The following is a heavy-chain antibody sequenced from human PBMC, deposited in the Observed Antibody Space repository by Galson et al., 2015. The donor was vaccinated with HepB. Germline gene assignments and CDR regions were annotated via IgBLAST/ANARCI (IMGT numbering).Heavy chain of an antibody. D-gene: IGHD3-22*01. CDR3: ARVRSSGYYEIDY. J-gene: IGHJ4*02. CDR1: GFTFGDYA. CDR2: IGSKVYGGAT. V-gene: IGHV3-49*03. Sequence: SLRLSCAASGFTFGDYAMNWFRQGPGKGLEWVGLIGSKVYGGATEYAASVKGRFTISRDDSKNSLYLQMNSLKTEDTAVYYCARVRSSGYYEIDYWGQGTLVTVSS.